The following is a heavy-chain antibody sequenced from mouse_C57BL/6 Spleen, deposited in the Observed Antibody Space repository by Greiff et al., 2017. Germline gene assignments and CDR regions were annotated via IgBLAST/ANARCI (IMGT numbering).Heavy chain of an antibody. Sequence: EVKLVESGGGLVKPGGSLKLSCAASGFTFSSYAMSWVRQTPEQRLEWVATISDGGGYTYYPDNVKGRVTISRDNAKNNLYLQRSHLKSEDTALYYCARGNYDGYFDYWGQGTTLTVSS. J-gene: IGHJ2*01. D-gene: IGHD2-4*01. CDR3: ARGNYDGYFDY. CDR2: ISDGGGYT. CDR1: GFTFSSYA. V-gene: IGHV5-4*03.